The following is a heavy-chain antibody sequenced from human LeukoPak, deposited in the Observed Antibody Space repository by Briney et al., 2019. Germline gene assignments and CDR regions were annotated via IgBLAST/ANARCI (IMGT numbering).Heavy chain of an antibody. J-gene: IGHJ3*02. V-gene: IGHV3-21*04. Sequence: GGSLRLSRAASGFTFSSYSINWVRQAPGKGLEWVSSISSSSSYIYYADSVKGRFTISRDNSKNTLYLQMNSLRAEDTAVYYCAKDPNGDYIGTFDIWGQGTMVTVSS. CDR2: ISSSSSYI. D-gene: IGHD4-17*01. CDR1: GFTFSSYS. CDR3: AKDPNGDYIGTFDI.